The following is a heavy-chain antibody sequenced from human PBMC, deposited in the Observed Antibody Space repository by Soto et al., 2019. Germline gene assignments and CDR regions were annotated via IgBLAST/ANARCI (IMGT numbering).Heavy chain of an antibody. Sequence: PGGSLRLSCAASGFTFNNYAMTWVRQAPWKGLECVSGISDTGDSTYYADSAKGRFIISRDNAKNTLYLQMNSLRAEDTAVYYCATGGYSYGLGYWGQGTLVTVSS. V-gene: IGHV3-23*01. CDR3: ATGGYSYGLGY. J-gene: IGHJ4*02. CDR1: GFTFNNYA. CDR2: ISDTGDST. D-gene: IGHD5-18*01.